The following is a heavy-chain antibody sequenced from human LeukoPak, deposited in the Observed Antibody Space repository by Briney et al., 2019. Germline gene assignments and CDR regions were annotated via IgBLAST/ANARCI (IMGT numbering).Heavy chain of an antibody. CDR2: IDGYGTTT. Sequence: PGGSLRLSCAASGFTFNSYLMNWVRQAPGKGLVWFSRIDGYGTTTSYEDSVQGRFTISRDNAKNTLYLQMNSLRAEDTAVYYCARDSGADRRYFDLWGRGTLVTVSS. J-gene: IGHJ2*01. D-gene: IGHD7-27*01. CDR1: GFTFNSYL. V-gene: IGHV3-74*01. CDR3: ARDSGADRRYFDL.